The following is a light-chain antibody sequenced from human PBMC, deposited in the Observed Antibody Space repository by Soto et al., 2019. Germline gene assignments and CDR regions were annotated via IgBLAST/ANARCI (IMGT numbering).Light chain of an antibody. CDR1: QSISSSF. CDR3: QHYSTWPPET. Sequence: EFVLTQSPGKLSLSPGERATLSCRASQSISSSFLAWYQQKPGQAPRLLIYGASSRGTGIPDRFSGSGSGTDFTLTISRLEPEDLAVYYCQHYSTWPPETFGQGTKVDIK. CDR2: GAS. V-gene: IGKV3-20*01. J-gene: IGKJ1*01.